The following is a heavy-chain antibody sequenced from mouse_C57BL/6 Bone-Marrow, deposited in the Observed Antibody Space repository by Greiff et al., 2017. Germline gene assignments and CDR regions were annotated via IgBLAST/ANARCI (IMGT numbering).Heavy chain of an antibody. J-gene: IGHJ2*01. CDR2: IYPGNSDT. Sequence: EVQLQQSGTVLARPGASVKLSCKTSGYTFTSYWMHWVKQRPGQGLEWIGAIYPGNSDTSYNQKFKGKAKLTSFTSASTAYMELRSLTNEDSAVYYCTRWFPDYWGQGTTLTVSS. CDR1: GYTFTSYW. CDR3: TRWFPDY. D-gene: IGHD2-2*01. V-gene: IGHV1-5*01.